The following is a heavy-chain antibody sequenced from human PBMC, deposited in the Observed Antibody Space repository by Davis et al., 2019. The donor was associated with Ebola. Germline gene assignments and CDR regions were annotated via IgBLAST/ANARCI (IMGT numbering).Heavy chain of an antibody. V-gene: IGHV3-43*01. CDR2: ICWDGGST. CDR1: GSTFGAYT. J-gene: IGHJ4*02. CDR3: AKGWIQIWARDY. Sequence: PGGSLRLSCAASGSTFGAYTMHWVRSPPGTGLGWVSLICWDGGSTYYEDSVKGRFTIPRDNSKNSLYLQMNSLRTEDTALYYCAKGWIQIWARDYWGQGTLVTVS. D-gene: IGHD5-18*01.